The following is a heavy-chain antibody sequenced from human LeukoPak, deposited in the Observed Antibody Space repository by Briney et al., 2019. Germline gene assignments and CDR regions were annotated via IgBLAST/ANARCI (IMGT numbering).Heavy chain of an antibody. CDR3: ARAGRSFYGGSSDY. V-gene: IGHV3-7*01. CDR2: IRQDGNEK. D-gene: IGHD4-23*01. Sequence: GGSLRLSRAASGFTFSSHWMRWVRQAPGKGLEWVAHIRQDGNEKQYMESVRGRFTISRDNTKNSMYLQMDSLRDEDTAVYYCARAGRSFYGGSSDYWGQGTLVTVSS. CDR1: GFTFSSHW. J-gene: IGHJ4*02.